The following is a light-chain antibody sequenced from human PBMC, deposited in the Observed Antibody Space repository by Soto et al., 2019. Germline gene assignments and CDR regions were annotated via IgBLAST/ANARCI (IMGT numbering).Light chain of an antibody. Sequence: EIQMTQSPSILSASVGDIITITCRASPSISRYLNWYQHIPGKAPKLLIYDAAGLESRVPSRFSGSGSGTEFTLTISSLQPDDFATYYCQQYNSYSGITFGQGTRLEN. CDR2: DAA. J-gene: IGKJ5*01. CDR3: QQYNSYSGIT. CDR1: PSISRY. V-gene: IGKV1-5*01.